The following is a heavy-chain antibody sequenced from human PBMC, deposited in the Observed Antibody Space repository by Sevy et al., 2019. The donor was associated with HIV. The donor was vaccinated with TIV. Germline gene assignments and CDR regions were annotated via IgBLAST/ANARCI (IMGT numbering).Heavy chain of an antibody. CDR2: ISYDGSNK. Sequence: GGSLRLSCAASGFTFSSYAMHWDRQAPGKGLEWVAVISYDGSNKYYADSVKGRFTISRDNSKNTLYLQMNSLRAEDTAVYYCARALAVAGNYGMDVWGQGTTVTVSS. D-gene: IGHD6-19*01. J-gene: IGHJ6*02. CDR3: ARALAVAGNYGMDV. V-gene: IGHV3-30-3*01. CDR1: GFTFSSYA.